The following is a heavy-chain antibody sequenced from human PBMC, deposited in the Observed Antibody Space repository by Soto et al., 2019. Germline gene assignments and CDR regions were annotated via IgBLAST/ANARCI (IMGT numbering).Heavy chain of an antibody. V-gene: IGHV3-23*01. CDR1: GFTFSDFD. CDR3: ANCGPLTGQQLVTPVFDY. D-gene: IGHD6-13*01. J-gene: IGHJ4*02. Sequence: GGSLRLSCAPSGFTFSDFDMHWVRQATGKGLEWVSAISGSGGSTYYADSVKGRFTISRDNSKNTLYLQMNSLRAEDTAVYYCANCGPLTGQQLVTPVFDYWGQGTLVTVSS. CDR2: ISGSGGST.